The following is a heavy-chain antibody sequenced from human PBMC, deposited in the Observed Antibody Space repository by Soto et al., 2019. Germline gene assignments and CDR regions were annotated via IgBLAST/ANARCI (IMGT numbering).Heavy chain of an antibody. CDR1: GFTFTSSA. Sequence: SVKVSCKASGFTFTSSAVQWVRQARGQRLEWIGWIVVGSGNANYAQKFQERVTITRDMSTSTAYMELSSLRSEDTAVYYCAAAPSCSPYYYGLDGWGQGTTFTVSS. V-gene: IGHV1-58*01. J-gene: IGHJ6*02. CDR3: AAAPSCSPYYYGLDG. D-gene: IGHD2-15*01. CDR2: IVVGSGNA.